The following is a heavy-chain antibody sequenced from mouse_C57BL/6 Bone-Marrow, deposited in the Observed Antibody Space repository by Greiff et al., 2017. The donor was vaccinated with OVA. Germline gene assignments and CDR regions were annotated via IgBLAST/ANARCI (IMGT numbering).Heavy chain of an antibody. V-gene: IGHV1-15*01. Sequence: QVQLQQSGAELVRPGASVTLSCKASGYTFPDYAMHWVKQTPVHGLEWIGAIDPETGGTASNQKFKGKATLTADKSSSTAYMELRSLTSEDSAVYYCTRERFAYWGQGTLVTVSA. CDR1: GYTFPDYA. J-gene: IGHJ3*01. CDR2: IDPETGGT. CDR3: TRERFAY.